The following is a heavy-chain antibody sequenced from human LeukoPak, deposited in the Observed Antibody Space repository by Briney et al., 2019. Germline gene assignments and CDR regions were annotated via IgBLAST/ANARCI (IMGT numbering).Heavy chain of an antibody. V-gene: IGHV1-69*04. CDR2: IIPSLITP. J-gene: IGHJ4*02. Sequence: SVKVSCKASGGIFSSYAINWVRQAPGQGLEWMGRIIPSLITPKYAQKFQGRVTITADKSTRTVYMELSSLRSEDTAVYYCARTGSSGWSYFDYWGQGTLVTVSS. CDR3: ARTGSSGWSYFDY. CDR1: GGIFSSYA. D-gene: IGHD6-19*01.